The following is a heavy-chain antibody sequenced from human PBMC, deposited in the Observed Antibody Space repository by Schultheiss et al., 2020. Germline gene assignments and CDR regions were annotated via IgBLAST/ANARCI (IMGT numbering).Heavy chain of an antibody. D-gene: IGHD4-23*01. V-gene: IGHV3-21*05. Sequence: GESLKIPCEASGFPFSSYGMHWVRQAPGKGLEWVSYISSSSTYIYYADSVKGRFTISRDNAKNSLYLQMNSLRAEDTAVYYCARHGDDGGDYWGQGTLVTVAS. CDR1: GFPFSSYG. CDR2: ISSSSTYI. CDR3: ARHGDDGGDY. J-gene: IGHJ4*02.